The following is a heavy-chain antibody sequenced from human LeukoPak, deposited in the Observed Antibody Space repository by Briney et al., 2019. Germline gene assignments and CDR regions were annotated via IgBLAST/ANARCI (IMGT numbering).Heavy chain of an antibody. J-gene: IGHJ4*02. D-gene: IGHD5-12*01. CDR2: IFGSGDST. Sequence: PGGSLRLSCAASGFTISSYGMSWVRQAPRKGLEWVSVIFGSGDSTNYADSVKGRFTISRDRSKNTLYLEMHSLRADDTAVYYCAKDQKPDSGYDIDYWGQGTLVTVSS. CDR1: GFTISSYG. V-gene: IGHV3-23*01. CDR3: AKDQKPDSGYDIDY.